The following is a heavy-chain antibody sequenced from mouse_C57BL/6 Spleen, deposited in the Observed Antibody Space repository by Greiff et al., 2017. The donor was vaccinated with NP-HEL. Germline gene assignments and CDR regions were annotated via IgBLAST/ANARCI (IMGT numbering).Heavy chain of an antibody. D-gene: IGHD4-1*01. CDR1: GFTFSSYG. Sequence: EVKVVESGGDLVKPGGSLKLSCAASGFTFSSYGMSWVRQTPDKRLEWVATISSGGSYTYYPDSVKGRFTISRDNAKNTLYLQMSSLKSEDTAMYYCARHWVDYWGQGTTLTVSS. J-gene: IGHJ2*01. V-gene: IGHV5-6*01. CDR3: ARHWVDY. CDR2: ISSGGSYT.